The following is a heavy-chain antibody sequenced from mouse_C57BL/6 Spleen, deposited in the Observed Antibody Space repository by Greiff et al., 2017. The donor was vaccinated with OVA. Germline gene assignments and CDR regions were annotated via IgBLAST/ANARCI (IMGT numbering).Heavy chain of an antibody. D-gene: IGHD2-1*01. CDR3: ARHLVGNLGYFDV. V-gene: IGHV5-12*01. J-gene: IGHJ1*03. CDR2: ISNGGGST. Sequence: EVQLVESGGGLVQPGGSLKLSCAASGFTFSDYYMYWVRQTPEKRLEWVAYISNGGGSTYYPDTVKGRFTISRDNAKNTLYLQMSRLKSEDTAMYYCARHLVGNLGYFDVWGTGTTVTVSS. CDR1: GFTFSDYY.